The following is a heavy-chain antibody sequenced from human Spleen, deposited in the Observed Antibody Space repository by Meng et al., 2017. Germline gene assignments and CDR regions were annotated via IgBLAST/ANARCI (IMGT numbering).Heavy chain of an antibody. J-gene: IGHJ4*02. V-gene: IGHV7-4-1*02. CDR1: GYTFTSYA. CDR3: ARSGYDFWSGYSKN. CDR2: INTNTGNP. Sequence: ASVKVSCKASGYTFTSYAMNWVRQAPGQGLEWMGWINTNTGNPTYAQGFTGRFVFSLDASVSTAYLQISSLKAEDTAVYYCARSGYDFWSGYSKNWGQGTLVTGAS. D-gene: IGHD3-3*01.